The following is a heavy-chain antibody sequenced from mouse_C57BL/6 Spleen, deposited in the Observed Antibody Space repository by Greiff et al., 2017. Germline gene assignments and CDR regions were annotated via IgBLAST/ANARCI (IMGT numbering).Heavy chain of an antibody. CDR1: GYTFTDYN. J-gene: IGHJ1*03. CDR2: INPNNGGT. CDR3: ARPLYGALYFDV. V-gene: IGHV1-18*01. Sequence: EVKLQESGPELVKPGASVKIPCKASGYTFTDYNMDWVKQSHGKSLEWIGDINPNNGGTIYNQKFKGKATLTVDKSSSTAYMELRSLTSEDTAVYYCARPLYGALYFDVWGTGTTVTVSS. D-gene: IGHD6-1*01.